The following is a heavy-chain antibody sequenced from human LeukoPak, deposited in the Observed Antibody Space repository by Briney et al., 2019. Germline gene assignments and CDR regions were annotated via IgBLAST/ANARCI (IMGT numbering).Heavy chain of an antibody. Sequence: SETLSLTCAVYGGSFTTYYWSWIRQPPGKGLEWIGEIDERRRTILNPSLKSRVTISIDTSKNQFSLKMTSVTAADTAVYYCGRDPRLIGGVIWGQGTMVTVSS. CDR2: IDERRRT. D-gene: IGHD3-3*01. CDR1: GGSFTTYY. CDR3: GRDPRLIGGVI. J-gene: IGHJ3*02. V-gene: IGHV4-34*01.